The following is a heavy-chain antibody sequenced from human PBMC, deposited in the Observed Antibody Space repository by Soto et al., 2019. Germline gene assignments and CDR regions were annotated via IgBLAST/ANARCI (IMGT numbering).Heavy chain of an antibody. CDR3: ARTKCSGGSCYSWSLDY. Sequence: SLSLTCTVSGGSITTGGYYWSWIRQLPGKGLEWIGHRYYSESTYYNPSLKSRVSISLDTSKNQFSLKLSFVTAADTAMYYCARTKCSGGSCYSWSLDYWGQGTPVTVSS. D-gene: IGHD2-15*01. J-gene: IGHJ4*02. CDR2: RYYSEST. V-gene: IGHV4-31*03. CDR1: GGSITTGGYY.